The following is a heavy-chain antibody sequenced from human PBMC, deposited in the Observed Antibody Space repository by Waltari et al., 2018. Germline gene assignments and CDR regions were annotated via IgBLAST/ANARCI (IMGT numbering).Heavy chain of an antibody. D-gene: IGHD3-10*01. V-gene: IGHV3-33*03. J-gene: IGHJ4*02. CDR3: AKDAFGNTYLDY. Sequence: QVQLVESGGGVVQPGKSLRLSGVASGLRLRTYGMPWVRQTPGRGLEWVALTWSDGSVEYYADSVRGRFTVSRDNSKNILYLDMGSLRVDDTATYYCAKDAFGNTYLDYWGQGTLVTVSS. CDR1: GLRLRTYG. CDR2: TWSDGSVE.